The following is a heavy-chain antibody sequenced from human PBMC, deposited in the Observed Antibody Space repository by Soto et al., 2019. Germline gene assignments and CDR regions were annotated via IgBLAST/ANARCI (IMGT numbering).Heavy chain of an antibody. Sequence: QVQLVQSGAEVKKPGASVKVSCKASGYTFTSYGISWVRQAPGQGLEWMGWISAYNGNTNYAQKLQGRVTMTTDTSTSTAYMELRSLRSDDTAVYYCARDSPNYSSSWFSTPTDYAMDVWGQGTTVTVSS. D-gene: IGHD6-13*01. CDR3: ARDSPNYSSSWFSTPTDYAMDV. CDR2: ISAYNGNT. CDR1: GYTFTSYG. V-gene: IGHV1-18*01. J-gene: IGHJ6*02.